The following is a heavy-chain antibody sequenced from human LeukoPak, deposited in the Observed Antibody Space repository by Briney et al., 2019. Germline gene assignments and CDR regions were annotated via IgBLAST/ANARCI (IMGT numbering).Heavy chain of an antibody. D-gene: IGHD1-26*01. Sequence: GGSLRLSCAASGFTFSSYAMHWVRQAQGKGLEWVAVISYDGSNNYYKDSVKGRFTISRDNSKNMLYLQMNSLRAEDTAVYYCARDLVVGATDYWGQGTLVTVSS. J-gene: IGHJ4*02. CDR3: ARDLVVGATDY. CDR1: GFTFSSYA. CDR2: ISYDGSNN. V-gene: IGHV3-30-3*01.